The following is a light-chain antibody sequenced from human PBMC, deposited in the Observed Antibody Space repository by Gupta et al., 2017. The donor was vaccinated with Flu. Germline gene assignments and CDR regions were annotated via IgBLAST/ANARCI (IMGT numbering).Light chain of an antibody. V-gene: IGLV3-21*03. Sequence: SYVLTQPPSVSVAPGKTARITCEGNDIGSKSVHWYQQKPGQAPVLVVFDDSHRPSEIPERFSGSNSVTTATLTISRVEAGDEADYCCQVWDRRSEHVVFGGGTKLTVL. CDR3: QVWDRRSEHVV. CDR2: DDS. CDR1: DIGSKS. J-gene: IGLJ2*01.